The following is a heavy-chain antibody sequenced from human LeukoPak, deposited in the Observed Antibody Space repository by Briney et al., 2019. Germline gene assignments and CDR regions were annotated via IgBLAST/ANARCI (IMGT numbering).Heavy chain of an antibody. D-gene: IGHD3-22*01. CDR3: ARGRGYYDSSGYFH. J-gene: IGHJ4*02. CDR2: IYYSGST. CDR1: GGSISSYY. Sequence: PSETLSLTCTVSGGSISSYYWSWIRQPPGKGLQWIGYIYYSGSTNYNPFLKSRVTISVDTSKNQFSLKLSSVTAADTAVYYCARGRGYYDSSGYFHWGQGTLVTVSS. V-gene: IGHV4-59*01.